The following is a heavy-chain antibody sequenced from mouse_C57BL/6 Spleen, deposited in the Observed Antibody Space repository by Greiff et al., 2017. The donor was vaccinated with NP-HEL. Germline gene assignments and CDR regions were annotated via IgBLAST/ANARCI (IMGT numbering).Heavy chain of an antibody. CDR1: GYAFSSYW. Sequence: SGASVKISCKASGYAFSSYWMNWVKQRPGKGLERIGQIYPGDGDTNYNGKFKGKATLTADKSSSTAYMQLSSLTSEDSAVYFCERGERSYYFDYWGQGTTLTVSS. CDR2: IYPGDGDT. D-gene: IGHD1-1*01. J-gene: IGHJ2*01. V-gene: IGHV1-80*01. CDR3: ERGERSYYFDY.